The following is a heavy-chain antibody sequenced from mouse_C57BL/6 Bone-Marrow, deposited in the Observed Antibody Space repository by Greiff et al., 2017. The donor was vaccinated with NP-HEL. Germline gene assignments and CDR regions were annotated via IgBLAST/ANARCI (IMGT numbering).Heavy chain of an antibody. CDR3: TTIYCSNAFAY. CDR2: IDPENGDT. J-gene: IGHJ3*01. Sequence: EVQLQQSGAELVRPGASVKLSCTASGFNITDDYMHWVKQRPEQGLEWIGWIDPENGDTEYASQFQGKATITADTSSNTAYLQLSSLTSEDTAVYYCTTIYCSNAFAYWGQGTLVTVSA. D-gene: IGHD2-5*01. CDR1: GFNITDDY. V-gene: IGHV14-4*01.